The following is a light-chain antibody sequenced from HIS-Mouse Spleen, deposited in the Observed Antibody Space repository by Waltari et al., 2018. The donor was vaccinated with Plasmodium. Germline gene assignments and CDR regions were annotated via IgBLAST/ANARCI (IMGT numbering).Light chain of an antibody. CDR2: DVS. V-gene: IGLV2-11*01. J-gene: IGLJ1*01. CDR1: SSDVGGYNY. Sequence: QSALTQPRSVSGSPGQSVTISCTGTSSDVGGYNYVSWYQQHPGKAPKLMIYDVSKRPSGGPDRVSCSKSGNTAALTSSGLQAEDEADYYCCSYAGSYTYVFGTGTKVTVL. CDR3: CSYAGSYTYV.